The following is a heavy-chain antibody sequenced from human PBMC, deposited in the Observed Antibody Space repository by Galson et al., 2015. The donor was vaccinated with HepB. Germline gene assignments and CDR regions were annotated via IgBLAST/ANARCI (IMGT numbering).Heavy chain of an antibody. CDR3: AKEYDFWNGYYISAFDS. Sequence: SLRLSCAGSGFTFSCFVMSWVRQAPGKGLEWVSGMSGYGGGTYYADSVKGRFTISRDNSKNTLYLQMNSLRAEDTAVYHCAKEYDFWNGYYISAFDSWGQGTMVTVSS. J-gene: IGHJ3*02. CDR2: MSGYGGGT. CDR1: GFTFSCFV. D-gene: IGHD3-3*01. V-gene: IGHV3-23*01.